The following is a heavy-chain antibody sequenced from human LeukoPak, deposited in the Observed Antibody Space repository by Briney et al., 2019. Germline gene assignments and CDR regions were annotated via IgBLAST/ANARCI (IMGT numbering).Heavy chain of an antibody. CDR3: ASCSGGSCYYYPFDY. V-gene: IGHV1-69*05. CDR2: IIPIFGTA. CDR1: GGTFSSYA. D-gene: IGHD2-15*01. J-gene: IGHJ4*02. Sequence: ASVKVSCKASGGTFSSYAISWVRQAPGQGLEWMGGIIPIFGTANYAQKFQGRVTITTDESTSTAYMELSSLRSEDTAVYYCASCSGGSCYYYPFDYWGQGTLVTVSS.